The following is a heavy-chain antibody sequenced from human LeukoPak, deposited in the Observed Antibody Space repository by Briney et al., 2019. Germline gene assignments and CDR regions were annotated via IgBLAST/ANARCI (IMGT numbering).Heavy chain of an antibody. CDR2: ISHGGIT. D-gene: IGHD2-8*02. V-gene: IGHV4-4*02. J-gene: IGHJ4*02. CDR3: ARSAGWWSLDY. CDR1: GDSISSRNW. Sequence: SETLSLTCAVSGDSISSRNWWNWVRQSPGKGLDWVGEISHGGITKYNPSLKNRVTISKDNSRNEFSLRLNSVTAADTAVYFCARSAGWWSLDYWGQGALVTVSA.